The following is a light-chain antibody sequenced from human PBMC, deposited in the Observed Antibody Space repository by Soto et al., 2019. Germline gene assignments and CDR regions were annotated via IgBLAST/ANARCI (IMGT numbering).Light chain of an antibody. CDR3: QQYYSTPLT. CDR2: WAS. V-gene: IGKV4-1*01. Sequence: DIVMTQSPDSLAVSLGERATINRKSSQSLLYSSNSKTYLAWYQQKPGQPPKLLVYWASTRESGVPDRFSGSGSGTDFTLTINSLQAADVAVYYCQQYYSTPLTFGGGTKVDIK. CDR1: QSLLYSSNSKTY. J-gene: IGKJ4*01.